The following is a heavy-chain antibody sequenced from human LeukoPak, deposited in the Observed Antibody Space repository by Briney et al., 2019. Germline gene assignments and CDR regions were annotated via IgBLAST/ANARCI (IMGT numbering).Heavy chain of an antibody. Sequence: SQTLSLTCAISGDSVSSNSAAWNWIRQSPSRGLEWLGRTYYRSKWYNDHAISVKSRITINADTSKNQFSLQLNSVTPEDTAVYFCARDPSGWPGLSVDYWGQGTLVTVSS. CDR1: GDSVSSNSAA. D-gene: IGHD6-19*01. CDR3: ARDPSGWPGLSVDY. J-gene: IGHJ4*02. CDR2: TYYRSKWYN. V-gene: IGHV6-1*01.